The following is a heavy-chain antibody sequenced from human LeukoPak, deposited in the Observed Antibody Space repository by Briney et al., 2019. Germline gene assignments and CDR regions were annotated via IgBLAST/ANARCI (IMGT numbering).Heavy chain of an antibody. CDR1: GFTVSRDY. J-gene: IGHJ3*02. Sequence: PGGSLRLSCAASGFTVSRDYMSWVRQAPGKGLEWVAVIYTDGSTRHAASVKVRFTISRARSTNTLYPQMLSLRVEDTAVYYCARNRPRGGSNDAFDIWGQGTMVTVSS. V-gene: IGHV3-66*01. CDR3: ARNRPRGGSNDAFDI. D-gene: IGHD1-26*01. CDR2: IYTDGST.